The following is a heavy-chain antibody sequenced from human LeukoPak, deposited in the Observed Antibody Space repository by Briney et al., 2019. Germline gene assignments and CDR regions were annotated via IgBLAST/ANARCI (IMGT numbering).Heavy chain of an antibody. CDR2: VHFSGAT. V-gene: IGHV4-39*01. Sequence: SETLSLTCTVSGASINTDNYWGWIRQSPGQGLELIGSVHFSGATHYNPSLKSRVAIALDTSKSQFSLELNSVTAADTAIYYCAKHRMWLVGLDYWGQGTLVTVSS. CDR1: GASINTDNY. J-gene: IGHJ4*02. CDR3: AKHRMWLVGLDY. D-gene: IGHD6-19*01.